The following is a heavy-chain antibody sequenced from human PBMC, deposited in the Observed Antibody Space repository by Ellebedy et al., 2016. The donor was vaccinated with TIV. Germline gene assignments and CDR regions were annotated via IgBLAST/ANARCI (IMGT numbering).Heavy chain of an antibody. Sequence: SVKVSXKASRGTFTSYAIIWVRQAPGQGLEWMGGIIPVYGPPTYAQKFQGRVTISADSSTSTAYMELSSLRSEDTAVYYCARDDTMIFGLVRPGGGFYGMDVWGQGTTVTVSS. J-gene: IGHJ6*02. V-gene: IGHV1-69*13. D-gene: IGHD3/OR15-3a*01. CDR2: IIPVYGPP. CDR3: ARDDTMIFGLVRPGGGFYGMDV. CDR1: RGTFTSYA.